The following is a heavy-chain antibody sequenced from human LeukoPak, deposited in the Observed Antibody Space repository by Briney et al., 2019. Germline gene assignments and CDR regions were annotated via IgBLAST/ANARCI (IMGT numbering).Heavy chain of an antibody. D-gene: IGHD3-10*01. V-gene: IGHV3-53*01. Sequence: GGSLRLSCAASGFTVSSNYMSWVRQAPGKGLEWVSVIYSGGSTYYADSVKGRFTISRDNSKNTLYLQMNSLRAEDTAVYYCARTFPGGSGYLRYWGQGTLVTVS. CDR1: GFTVSSNY. CDR2: IYSGGST. J-gene: IGHJ4*02. CDR3: ARTFPGGSGYLRY.